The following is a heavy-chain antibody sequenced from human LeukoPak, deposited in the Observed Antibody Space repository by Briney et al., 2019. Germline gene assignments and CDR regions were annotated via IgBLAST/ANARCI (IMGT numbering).Heavy chain of an antibody. CDR3: ARVYGSGSYYESPFDY. V-gene: IGHV1-18*01. CDR2: ISAYNGNT. CDR1: GYTFTSYG. J-gene: IGHJ4*02. Sequence: ASVKVSCKASGYTFTSYGISWVRQAPGQGLEWMGWISAYNGNTNYAQKLQGRVTMTTDTSTSTAYMELRSLRSEDTAVYYCARVYGSGSYYESPFDYWGQGTLVTVSS. D-gene: IGHD3-10*01.